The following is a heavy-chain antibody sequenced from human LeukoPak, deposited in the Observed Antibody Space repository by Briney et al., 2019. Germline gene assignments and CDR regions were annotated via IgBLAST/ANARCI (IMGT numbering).Heavy chain of an antibody. J-gene: IGHJ4*02. CDR2: ISYSGST. V-gene: IGHV4-59*01. D-gene: IGHD6-13*01. CDR3: ARGVAAAGPMN. Sequence: SETLSLTCTVSGGSISNYYWSWIRQPPGKGLEWIGYISYSGSTNYNPSLRSRVTISVDTSKNQFSLKLSSVTAADTAVYYCARGVAAAGPMNWGQGTLVTVSS. CDR1: GGSISNYY.